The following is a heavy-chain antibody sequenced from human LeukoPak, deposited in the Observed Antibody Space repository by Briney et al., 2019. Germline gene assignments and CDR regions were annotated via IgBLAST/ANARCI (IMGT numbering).Heavy chain of an antibody. D-gene: IGHD2-15*01. CDR2: IIPIFGTA. CDR1: GGSFSSEA. Sequence: SVKVSCKAFGGSFSSEAISWVRQAPGQGLEWMGGIIPIFGTANYAQKFQGRVTITTDESTSTAYMEVSSLRSEDTAVYYCGRKAGDCGGGSCYSIDYWGRGTLITVSS. CDR3: GRKAGDCGGGSCYSIDY. J-gene: IGHJ4*02. V-gene: IGHV1-69*05.